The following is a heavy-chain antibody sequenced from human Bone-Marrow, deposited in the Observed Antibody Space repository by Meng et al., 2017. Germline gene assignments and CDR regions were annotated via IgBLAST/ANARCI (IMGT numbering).Heavy chain of an antibody. CDR1: GGSFSGYY. CDR3: ARGARVAGTDY. V-gene: IGHV4-34*01. Sequence: QVQLQQWGSELLKPTETLSLTCAVYGGSFSGYYWSWVRQPPGKGLEWSGEINHSGSTNYNPSLKSRVTISVDTSKNQFSLKLSSVTAADTAVYYCARGARVAGTDYWGQGTLVTVSS. J-gene: IGHJ4*02. CDR2: INHSGST. D-gene: IGHD6-19*01.